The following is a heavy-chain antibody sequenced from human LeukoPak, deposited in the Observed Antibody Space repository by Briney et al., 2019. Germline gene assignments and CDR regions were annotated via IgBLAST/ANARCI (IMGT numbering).Heavy chain of an antibody. CDR1: GGSISSGSYY. CDR3: AREGLDRGYFDY. CDR2: ISSSGSTI. V-gene: IGHV3-11*04. J-gene: IGHJ4*02. D-gene: IGHD1-14*01. Sequence: LSLTCTVSGGSISSGSYYWSWLRQPAGTGLEWLSYISSSGSTIYYADTLKGRFTISRDNAKNSLYLQMNSLRAEDTAVYYCAREGLDRGYFDYWGQGSLVTVSS.